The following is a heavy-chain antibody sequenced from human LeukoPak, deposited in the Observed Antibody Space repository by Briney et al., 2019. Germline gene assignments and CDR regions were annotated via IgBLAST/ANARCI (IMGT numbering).Heavy chain of an antibody. V-gene: IGHV3-30*18. Sequence: GGSLRLSCAASGFAFSSYGMHWVRQAPGKGLEWVAVISYDGSNKYYADSVKGRFTISRDNSKNTLYLQMNSLRAEDTAVYYCAKLGYDLTPFDYWGQGTLVTVSS. CDR1: GFAFSSYG. D-gene: IGHD5-12*01. CDR3: AKLGYDLTPFDY. CDR2: ISYDGSNK. J-gene: IGHJ4*02.